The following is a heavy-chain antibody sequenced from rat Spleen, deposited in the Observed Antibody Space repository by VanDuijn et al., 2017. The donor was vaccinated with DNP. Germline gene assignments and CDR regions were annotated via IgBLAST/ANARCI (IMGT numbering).Heavy chain of an antibody. CDR1: GFTFSDYV. CDR3: ARRGVGDWFAY. J-gene: IGHJ3*01. D-gene: IGHD4-3*01. V-gene: IGHV5-17*01. Sequence: EVQLVESGGGLVQPGRSLKLSCAASGFTFSDYVMAWVRQAPKKGLEWVATISYDGSRTYYRDSVKGRFTISRDNAKSTLYLQMDSLRSEDTATYYCARRGVGDWFAYWGQGTLVTVSS. CDR2: ISYDGSRT.